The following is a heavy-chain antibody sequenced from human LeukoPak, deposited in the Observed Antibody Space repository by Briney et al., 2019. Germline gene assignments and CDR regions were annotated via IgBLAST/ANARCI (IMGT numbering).Heavy chain of an antibody. J-gene: IGHJ4*02. V-gene: IGHV3-48*01. CDR3: ARDRLDIVVVPAATIDY. D-gene: IGHD2-2*03. CDR2: ISSSSSAL. CDR1: GFTFSSYE. Sequence: PGGSLRLSCAASGFTFSSYEMNWVRQAPGKGLEWVSYISSSSSALYYADSVKGRFTISRDNAKNSLYLQMHSLRAEDTAVYYCARDRLDIVVVPAATIDYWGQGTLVTVSS.